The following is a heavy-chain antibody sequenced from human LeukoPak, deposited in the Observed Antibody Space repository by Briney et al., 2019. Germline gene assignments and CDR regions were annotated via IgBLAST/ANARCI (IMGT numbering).Heavy chain of an antibody. D-gene: IGHD3-10*01. CDR3: AREGSSGRHHGY. J-gene: IGHJ4*02. V-gene: IGHV4-59*01. CDR2: IYYSGST. Sequence: SETLSLTCTVSGGSISSYYWSWIRQPPGKGLEWIGYIYYSGSTNYNPSLKSRVTISVDTSKNQFSLKLSSVTAADTAVYYCAREGSSGRHHGYWGQGTLVTVSS. CDR1: GGSISSYY.